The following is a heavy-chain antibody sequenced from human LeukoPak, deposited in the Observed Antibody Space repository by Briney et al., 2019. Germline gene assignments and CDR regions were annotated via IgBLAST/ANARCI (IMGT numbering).Heavy chain of an antibody. CDR1: GYTFTGYY. Sequence: ASVKVSCKASGYTFTGYYMHWVRQTPGQGLEWMGWINPNSGGTNYAQKVQGRVTMTRDTSISTAYMELSRLRSDDTAVYYCAGRAGAGNPRIPFDYWGQGTLVTVSS. CDR3: AGRAGAGNPRIPFDY. J-gene: IGHJ4*02. CDR2: INPNSGGT. D-gene: IGHD6-19*01. V-gene: IGHV1-2*02.